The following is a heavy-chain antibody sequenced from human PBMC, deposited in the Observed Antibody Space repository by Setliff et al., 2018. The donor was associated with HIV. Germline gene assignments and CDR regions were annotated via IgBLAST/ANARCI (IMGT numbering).Heavy chain of an antibody. J-gene: IGHJ3*02. D-gene: IGHD6-25*01. CDR3: VTQRGSGSDPFDI. Sequence: GASVKVSCKVSGYTLTELSRHWVRQAPGKGLEWIGSFDPQDDETIYAQNFQGRVTMTEDTSTDTAYKELSSLRSEDTAVYYCVTQRGSGSDPFDIWGPGTMVTVSS. V-gene: IGHV1-24*01. CDR1: GYTLTELS. CDR2: FDPQDDET.